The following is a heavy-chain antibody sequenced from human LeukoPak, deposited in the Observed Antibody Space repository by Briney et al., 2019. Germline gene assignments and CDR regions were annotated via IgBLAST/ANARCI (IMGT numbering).Heavy chain of an antibody. J-gene: IGHJ4*02. CDR1: GDSVSTYY. V-gene: IGHV4-4*07. D-gene: IGHD1-26*01. CDR3: AREATVVGATII. Sequence: SETLSLTCTVSGDSVSTYYWSWIRQSAGKGLEWIGHISTTGSTTYNPSLKSCVTVSVDTSKNQFSLKLSSVTAADTAVYYCAREATVVGATIIWGQGTLVTVSS. CDR2: ISTTGST.